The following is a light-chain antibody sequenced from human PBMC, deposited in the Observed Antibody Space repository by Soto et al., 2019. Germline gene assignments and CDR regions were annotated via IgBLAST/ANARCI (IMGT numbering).Light chain of an antibody. J-gene: IGLJ3*02. CDR1: SSDVGSYNL. CDR2: EGS. CDR3: CSYAGSSTSWV. V-gene: IGLV2-23*01. Sequence: QSALTQPASVSGSPGQSITISCTGTSSDVGSYNLVSWYQQHQGKAPKLMIYEGSKRPSGVSNRFSGSKSGNTASLTISGLQAEDEADYYCCSYAGSSTSWVFGGGTKVTVL.